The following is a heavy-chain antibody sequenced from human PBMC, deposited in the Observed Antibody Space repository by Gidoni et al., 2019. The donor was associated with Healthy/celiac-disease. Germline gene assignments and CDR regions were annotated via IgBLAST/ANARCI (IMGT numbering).Heavy chain of an antibody. CDR2: IYHSGST. CDR3: ARIRLRFLEWLFPDGFDP. J-gene: IGHJ5*02. V-gene: IGHV4-4*02. CDR1: GGSIRSSNW. D-gene: IGHD3-3*01. Sequence: QVQLQESGPGLVKPSGTLSLTCAVSGGSIRSSNWWSWVRQPPGKGLEWIGEIYHSGSTNYNPSLKSRVTISVDKSKNQFSLKLSSVTAADTAVYYCARIRLRFLEWLFPDGFDPWGQGTLVTVSS.